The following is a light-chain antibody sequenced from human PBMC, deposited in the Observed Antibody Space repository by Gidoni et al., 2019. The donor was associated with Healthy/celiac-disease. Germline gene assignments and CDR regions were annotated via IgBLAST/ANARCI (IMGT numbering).Light chain of an antibody. CDR2: DDS. CDR3: QVWDISSDHVV. CDR1: NIGSKS. J-gene: IGLJ3*02. V-gene: IGLV3-21*03. Sequence: YVLTQPPSVSVAPGKTARITCGGNNIGSKSVHWYQQMPGQAPVLVVYDDSVRPSGLPERFSGSNSGNTATLTISRVEAGDEADYYCQVWDISSDHVVFGGGTKLTVL.